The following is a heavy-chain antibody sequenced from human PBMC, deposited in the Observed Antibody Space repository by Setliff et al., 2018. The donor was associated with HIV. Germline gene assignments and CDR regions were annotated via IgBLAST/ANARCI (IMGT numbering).Heavy chain of an antibody. Sequence: GASVKVSCKASGYTFTSYDINWVRQATGQGLEWMGWMNPNSGNTGYAQKFQGRVTMTRDTSTSTVYMELSSLRSEDTAVYYCARGLLGMATTPPPLGYWGQGTLVTVSS. CDR3: ARGLLGMATTPPPLGY. V-gene: IGHV1-8*01. J-gene: IGHJ4*02. CDR2: MNPNSGNT. CDR1: GYTFTSYD. D-gene: IGHD5-12*01.